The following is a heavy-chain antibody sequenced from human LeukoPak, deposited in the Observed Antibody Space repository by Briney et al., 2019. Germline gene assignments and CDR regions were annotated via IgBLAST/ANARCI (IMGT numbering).Heavy chain of an antibody. CDR1: GGSISGYY. D-gene: IGHD3-10*01. J-gene: IGHJ5*02. Sequence: PSETLSLTCTVSGGSISGYYWSWIRQPPGKGLEWIGYIFYSGSTNYNPSLKSRVTISIDTSKNQFSLKLSSVTAADTAVYYCAGHAIYYGSGSYLNWFDPWGQGTLVTVSS. V-gene: IGHV4-59*08. CDR3: AGHAIYYGSGSYLNWFDP. CDR2: IFYSGST.